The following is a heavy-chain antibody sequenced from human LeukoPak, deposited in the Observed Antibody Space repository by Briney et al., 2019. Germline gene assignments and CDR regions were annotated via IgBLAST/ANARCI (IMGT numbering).Heavy chain of an antibody. V-gene: IGHV1/OR15-1*02. D-gene: IGHD5-18*01. Sequence: ASVKVSCKASGYIFTDYYMHWVRQAPGQELGWMGRINPNSGGTNYAQKFQGRVTMTRDTSISTAYTELSSLRSDDTAVYYCARDLMVRGYYGMDVWGQGTTVTVSS. CDR1: GYIFTDYY. J-gene: IGHJ6*02. CDR3: ARDLMVRGYYGMDV. CDR2: INPNSGGT.